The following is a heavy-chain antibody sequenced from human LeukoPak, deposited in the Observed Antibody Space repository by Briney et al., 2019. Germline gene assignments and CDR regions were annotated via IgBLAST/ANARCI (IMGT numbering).Heavy chain of an antibody. D-gene: IGHD3-9*01. J-gene: IGHJ4*02. CDR2: ISKSGST. CDR3: ARQVYDILTRDFDY. CDR1: GGSISNYY. V-gene: IGHV4-4*07. Sequence: SETLSLTCTVSGGSISNYYWSWIRQPAGKRLEWIGRISKSGSTNYNPSLKSRVTISVDTSKNQFSLKLSSVTAADTAVYYCARQVYDILTRDFDYWGQGTLVTVSS.